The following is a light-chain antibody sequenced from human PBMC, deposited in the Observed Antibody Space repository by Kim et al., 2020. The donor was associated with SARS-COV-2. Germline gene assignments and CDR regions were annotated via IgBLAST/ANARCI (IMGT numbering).Light chain of an antibody. CDR1: QSVSSSY. CDR2: GAS. Sequence: TGERATLSCRASQSVSSSYLAWYQQKPGQAPRLLIYGASSRATGIPDRFSGSGSGTDFTLTISRLEPEDFAVYYCQQYGSSPPLTFGGGTKVDIK. V-gene: IGKV3-20*01. J-gene: IGKJ4*01. CDR3: QQYGSSPPLT.